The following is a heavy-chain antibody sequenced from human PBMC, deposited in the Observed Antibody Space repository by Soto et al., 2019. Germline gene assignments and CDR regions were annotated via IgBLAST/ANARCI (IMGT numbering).Heavy chain of an antibody. CDR1: GFTVSSNY. CDR3: TSGASGSSVPLY. Sequence: GGSPRLSCAASGFTVSSNYMSWVRQAPGKGLEWLSVIYTDDSTYYADSVKGRFTISRHNSKNTLYLQMNSLRAEDTAVYYCTSGASGSSVPLYWGQGTLVTGSS. J-gene: IGHJ4*02. D-gene: IGHD3-22*01. CDR2: IYTDDST. V-gene: IGHV3-53*04.